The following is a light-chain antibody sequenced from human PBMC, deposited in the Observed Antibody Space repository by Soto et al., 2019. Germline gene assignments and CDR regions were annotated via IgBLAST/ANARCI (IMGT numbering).Light chain of an antibody. CDR3: QQANSFLT. CDR1: QSVTTQ. J-gene: IGKJ4*01. V-gene: IGKV3D-15*01. Sequence: IVLPQSPGTLSLSPVERATLSFRASQSVTTQLAWYQQKPGQAPRLIIHGASSRATGVPDRITGSGSGTDFTLTISSLQSEDFATYYCQQANSFLTFGGGTEVDIK. CDR2: GAS.